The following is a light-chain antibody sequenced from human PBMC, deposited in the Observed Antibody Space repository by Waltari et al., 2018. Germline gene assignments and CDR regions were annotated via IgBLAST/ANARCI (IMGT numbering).Light chain of an antibody. J-gene: IGKJ1*01. Sequence: DVVMTQSPLSLSVTLGQPASISCKSSQSLVHSDGKTYLNWYQQRPGQSPRRLLYMVSNQDSGVPDRFSGSVSGTDFTLKSSRVEAEDVGVYYCMQGTHWPPWTFGQGTKVEIK. CDR2: MVS. CDR3: MQGTHWPPWT. CDR1: QSLVHSDGKTY. V-gene: IGKV2-30*02.